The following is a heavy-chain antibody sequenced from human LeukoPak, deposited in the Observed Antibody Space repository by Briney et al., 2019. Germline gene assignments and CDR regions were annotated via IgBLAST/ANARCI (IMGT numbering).Heavy chain of an antibody. V-gene: IGHV3-48*02. CDR1: GFTFSSYS. J-gene: IGHJ4*02. CDR2: ISSSSSTL. D-gene: IGHD3-22*01. Sequence: SGGSRRLSCAASGFTFSSYSMSWVRQAPGKGLEWVAYISSSSSTLHYADPVKGRFTISRDNAKNSLYLQMNSLRDEDTAVYYCAKDSGYYDSAFDYWGQGTLVTVSS. CDR3: AKDSGYYDSAFDY.